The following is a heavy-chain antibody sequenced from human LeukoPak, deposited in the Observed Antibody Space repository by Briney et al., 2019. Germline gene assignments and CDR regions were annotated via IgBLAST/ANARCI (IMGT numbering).Heavy chain of an antibody. CDR2: INHSGST. CDR1: GGSFSGYY. CDR3: ARVRRPYCSSTSCYGRGWSDP. Sequence: SETLSLTCAVYGGSFSGYYWSWIRQPPGKGLEWIGEINHSGSTNYNPSLKSRVTISVDTSKNQFSLKLSSVTAADTAVYYCARVRRPYCSSTSCYGRGWSDPWGQGTLVTVSS. D-gene: IGHD2-2*01. V-gene: IGHV4-34*01. J-gene: IGHJ5*02.